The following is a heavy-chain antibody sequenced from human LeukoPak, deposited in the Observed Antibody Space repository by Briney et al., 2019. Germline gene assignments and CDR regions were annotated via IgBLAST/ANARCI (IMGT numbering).Heavy chain of an antibody. CDR1: GFTFSSYG. CDR3: AKEMTTVAPHDAFDI. Sequence: GGSLRLSCAASGFTFSSYGMHWVRQAPGKGLEWVAFIRYDGSNKYYADSVKGRFTISRDNSKNTLYLQMNSLRAEDTAVYYCAKEMTTVAPHDAFDIWGQGTMVTVSS. V-gene: IGHV3-30*02. J-gene: IGHJ3*02. D-gene: IGHD4-23*01. CDR2: IRYDGSNK.